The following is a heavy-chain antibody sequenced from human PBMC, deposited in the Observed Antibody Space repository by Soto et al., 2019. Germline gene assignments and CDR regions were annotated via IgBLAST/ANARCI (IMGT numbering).Heavy chain of an antibody. V-gene: IGHV1-18*01. J-gene: IGHJ3*02. D-gene: IGHD3-10*01. Sequence: ASVKVSCKASGYSFSTYEINWLRQAPGQGLEWMGWVSAYRGYTDYAEKFQDRVTMTTDTSTSTAYMELRSLRYDDTAVYYCARDVGEESITYNDAFDIWGRGTMVTGSS. CDR1: GYSFSTYE. CDR3: ARDVGEESITYNDAFDI. CDR2: VSAYRGYT.